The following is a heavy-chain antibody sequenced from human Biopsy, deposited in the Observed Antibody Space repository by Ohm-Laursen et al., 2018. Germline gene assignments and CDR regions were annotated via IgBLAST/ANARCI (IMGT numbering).Heavy chain of an antibody. Sequence: GTLSLTCTGFAGPIDSYNWSWIRQPPGKALEWTGYIHFTGRTSYDPSLKSRFTMSVNTSKKHFPLRLSSVTAADTAVYYCASAGYNPDWNFDLWGRGTRVTVSS. CDR1: AGPIDSYN. V-gene: IGHV4-59*12. CDR3: ASAGYNPDWNFDL. CDR2: IHFTGRT. J-gene: IGHJ2*01. D-gene: IGHD5-24*01.